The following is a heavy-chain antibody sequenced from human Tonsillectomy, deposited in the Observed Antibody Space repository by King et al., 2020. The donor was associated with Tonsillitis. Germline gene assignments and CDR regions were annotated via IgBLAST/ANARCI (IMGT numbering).Heavy chain of an antibody. Sequence: QLVQSGAEVKKPGESLKISCKGSGYTFTTYWIGWVRQMPGKGLEWMGIIYPGDSDTRYSPSFQGQVTISADKSISTAYLQWSSLKAADTAVYYCARSFSGSYSVFDYWGQGSLVTVSS. D-gene: IGHD1-26*01. J-gene: IGHJ4*02. CDR1: GYTFTTYW. CDR3: ARSFSGSYSVFDY. CDR2: IYPGDSDT. V-gene: IGHV5-51*01.